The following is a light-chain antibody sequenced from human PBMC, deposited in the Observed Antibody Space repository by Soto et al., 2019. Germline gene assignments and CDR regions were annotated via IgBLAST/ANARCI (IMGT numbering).Light chain of an antibody. Sequence: QPVLTQSPSASASLGASVKLTCTLSSGHSSYAIAWHQQQPEKGPRYLMKLNSDGSHSKGDGIPDRFSGSSSGAERYLTISSLQSEDEADYYCQTWGTGIHWAFGGGTKVTVL. CDR3: QTWGTGIHWA. CDR2: LNSDGSH. CDR1: SGHSSYA. V-gene: IGLV4-69*01. J-gene: IGLJ3*02.